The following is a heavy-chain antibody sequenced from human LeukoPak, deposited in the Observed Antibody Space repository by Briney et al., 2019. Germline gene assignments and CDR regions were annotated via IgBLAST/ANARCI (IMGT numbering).Heavy chain of an antibody. V-gene: IGHV4-61*01. CDR3: VKMAEWFDP. J-gene: IGHJ5*02. Sequence: SETLSLTCTVSGDSVSSGSYFWSWIRQPPGKGLEWIGYISYSGSTSYNSSLKSRVTISVDTSKNQFSLKQSSMTAADTAVYFCVKMAEWFDPWGQGTLVTVSS. CDR1: GDSVSSGSYF. D-gene: IGHD5-24*01. CDR2: ISYSGST.